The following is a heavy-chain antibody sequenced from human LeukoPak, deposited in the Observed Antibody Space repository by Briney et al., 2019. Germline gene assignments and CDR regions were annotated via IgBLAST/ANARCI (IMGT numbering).Heavy chain of an antibody. J-gene: IGHJ4*02. D-gene: IGHD3-3*01. CDR2: IFYSGST. CDR3: ARDRAGGLRFVEWLSAFDY. CDR1: GGSISSFY. V-gene: IGHV4-59*12. Sequence: PSETLSLTCTVSGGSISSFYWSWIRQPPGKQLEWIGYIFYSGSTNYNPSLKSRVTLSVDTSKNQFSLKLSSVTAADTAVYYCARDRAGGLRFVEWLSAFDYWGQGTLVTVSS.